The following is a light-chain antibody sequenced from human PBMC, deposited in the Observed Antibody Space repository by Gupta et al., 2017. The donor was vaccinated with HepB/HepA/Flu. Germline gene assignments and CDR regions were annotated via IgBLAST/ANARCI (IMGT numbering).Light chain of an antibody. CDR3: CSYAGSSTLEV. Sequence: SALPQPASVSGSPGPSITISCTGTSSDVGSYNLVSWYQQHPGKAPKLMIYEVSKRPSGVSNRFSGSKSGNTASLTIAGLQAEDEADYYCCSYAGSSTLEVFGGGTKLTVL. J-gene: IGLJ2*01. CDR1: SSDVGSYNL. V-gene: IGLV2-23*02. CDR2: EVS.